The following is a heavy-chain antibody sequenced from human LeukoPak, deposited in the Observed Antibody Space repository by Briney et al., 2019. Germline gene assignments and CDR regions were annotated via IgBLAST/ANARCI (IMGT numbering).Heavy chain of an antibody. CDR1: GFTFSSYA. Sequence: GGSLRLSCAASGFTFSSYAMNWVRQAPGRGLEWVSSISSTSNYIYYGDSVKGRFTISRDNAKNSLYLQMNSLRAEDTAVYYCAKETVGATAGYDYWGQGTLVTVSS. CDR3: AKETVGATAGYDY. J-gene: IGHJ4*02. V-gene: IGHV3-21*01. D-gene: IGHD1-26*01. CDR2: ISSTSNYI.